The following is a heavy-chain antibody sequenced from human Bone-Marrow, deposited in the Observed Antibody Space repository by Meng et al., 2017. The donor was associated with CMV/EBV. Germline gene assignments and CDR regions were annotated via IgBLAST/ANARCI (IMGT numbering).Heavy chain of an antibody. V-gene: IGHV1-2*02. Sequence: ASVKVSCKASRYTFTGYYMHWVRQAPGQGLEWMGWINPNSGGTNYAQKFQGRVTMTRDTSTSTVYMELNRLTSDDTAVYYCAKTGGSANFDNWGQGTLVTVSS. D-gene: IGHD1-14*01. CDR2: INPNSGGT. J-gene: IGHJ4*02. CDR3: AKTGGSANFDN. CDR1: RYTFTGYY.